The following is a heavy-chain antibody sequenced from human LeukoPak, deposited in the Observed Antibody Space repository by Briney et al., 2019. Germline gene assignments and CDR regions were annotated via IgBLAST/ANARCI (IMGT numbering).Heavy chain of an antibody. J-gene: IGHJ4*02. D-gene: IGHD3-22*01. CDR2: MSPNSGNT. CDR3: ARDGDYYDSSGYRHYFDY. V-gene: IGHV1-8*01. Sequence: ASVKVSCKASGYTFTSYDINWMRQATGQGLEWMGWMSPNSGNTGYAQKFQGRVTMTRDTSTSTVYMELSSLRSEDTAVYYCARDGDYYDSSGYRHYFDYWGQGTLVTVSS. CDR1: GYTFTSYD.